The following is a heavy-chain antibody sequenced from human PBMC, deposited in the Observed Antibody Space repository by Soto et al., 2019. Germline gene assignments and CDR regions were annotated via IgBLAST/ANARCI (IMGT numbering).Heavy chain of an antibody. V-gene: IGHV4-34*01. CDR3: ARGHGRFAH. J-gene: IGHJ4*02. CDR2: INHSGFT. Sequence: QLQLHQSGAGLLKPSETLSLTCDVSGGSFTGSYWAWIRQPTGKGLECIGEINHSGFTNYNPSLTGRVTISLDTSRSQVSLKLDSLTAADTAFYFCARGHGRFAHWGQGTLVTVSS. CDR1: GGSFTGSY.